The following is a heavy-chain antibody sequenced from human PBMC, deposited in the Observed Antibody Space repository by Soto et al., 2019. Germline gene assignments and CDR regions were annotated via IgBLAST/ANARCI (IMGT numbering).Heavy chain of an antibody. CDR2: ISAYNGNT. CDR1: GYTFTSYG. D-gene: IGHD1-26*01. V-gene: IGHV1-18*04. CDR3: ARDSWELLGVDTSDY. Sequence: AASVKVSCKASGYTFTSYGISWVRQAPGQGLEWMGWISAYNGNTNYAQKLQGRVTMTTDTSTSTAYMELRSLRSDDTAVYYCARDSWELLGVDTSDYWGQGTLVTVSS. J-gene: IGHJ4*02.